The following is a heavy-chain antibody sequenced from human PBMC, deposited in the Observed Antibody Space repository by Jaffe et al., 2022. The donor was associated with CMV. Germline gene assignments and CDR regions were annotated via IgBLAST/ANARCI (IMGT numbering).Heavy chain of an antibody. Sequence: QVQLVQSGAEVKKPGASVKVSCQAFGYTLTSYYIHWVRQAPGQGLEWMGISNPGGGTALYAQKYQDRITMTSDTSTSTVYMELSSLRSEDTAVYYCARLGRITTGRGVKARYMNDYFDNWGQGTLVTVSS. CDR1: GYTLTSYY. CDR3: ARLGRITTGRGVKARYMNDYFDN. CDR2: SNPGGGTA. V-gene: IGHV1-46*01. D-gene: IGHD7-27*01. J-gene: IGHJ4*01.